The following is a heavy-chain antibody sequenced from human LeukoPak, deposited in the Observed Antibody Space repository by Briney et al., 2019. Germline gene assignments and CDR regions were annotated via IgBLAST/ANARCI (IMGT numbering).Heavy chain of an antibody. CDR1: GFTVSSNY. CDR2: INSDGSST. Sequence: GGSLRLSCAASGFTVSSNYMSWVRQAPGKGLEWVSRINSDGSSTSYADSVKGRFTISRDNAKNTLYLQLNSLRAEDTAVYYCARESGVDYYYGMDVWGQGTTVTVSS. D-gene: IGHD1-26*01. J-gene: IGHJ6*02. CDR3: ARESGVDYYYGMDV. V-gene: IGHV3-74*01.